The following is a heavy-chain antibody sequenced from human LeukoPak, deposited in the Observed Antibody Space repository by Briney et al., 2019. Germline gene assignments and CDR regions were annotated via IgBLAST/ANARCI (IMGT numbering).Heavy chain of an antibody. CDR2: IYHSGST. D-gene: IGHD2/OR15-2a*01. CDR3: ARRISTCFDY. Sequence: SETLSLTCTVSGYSISSGYYWGWIRQPPGKGLEWIGSIYHSGSTYYNPSLKSRVTTSVDTSKNQFSLKLSSVTAADTAVYYCARRISTCFDYWGQGTLVTVSS. J-gene: IGHJ4*02. V-gene: IGHV4-38-2*02. CDR1: GYSISSGYY.